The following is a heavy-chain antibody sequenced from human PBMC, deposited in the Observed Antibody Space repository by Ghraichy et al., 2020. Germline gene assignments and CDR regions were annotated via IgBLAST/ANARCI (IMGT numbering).Heavy chain of an antibody. CDR3: ARVKRGYCSGGSCYSGYYYYGMDV. Sequence: SETLSLTCTVSGGSISSYYWSWIRQPPGKGLEWIGYIYYSGSTNYNPSLKSRVTISVDTSKNQFSLKLSSVTAADTAVYYCARVKRGYCSGGSCYSGYYYYGMDVWGQGTTVTVSS. V-gene: IGHV4-59*01. D-gene: IGHD2-15*01. CDR1: GGSISSYY. CDR2: IYYSGST. J-gene: IGHJ6*02.